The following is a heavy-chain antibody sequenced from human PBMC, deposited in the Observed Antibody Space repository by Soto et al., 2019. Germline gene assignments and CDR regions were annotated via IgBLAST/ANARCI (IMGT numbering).Heavy chain of an antibody. CDR2: INPSGGST. Sequence: GASVKVSCKASGYTFTSYYMHWVRQAPGQGLEWMGIINPSGGSTSYAQKFQGRVTMTRDTSTSTVYMELSSLRSEDTAVYYCANDYYNFWDSYGSFDYWGQGTLVTVSS. CDR1: GYTFTSYY. CDR3: ANDYYNFWDSYGSFDY. J-gene: IGHJ4*02. V-gene: IGHV1-46*03. D-gene: IGHD3-3*01.